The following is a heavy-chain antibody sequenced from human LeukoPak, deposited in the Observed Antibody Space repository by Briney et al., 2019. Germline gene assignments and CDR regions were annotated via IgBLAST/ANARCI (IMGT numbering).Heavy chain of an antibody. J-gene: IGHJ1*01. CDR2: IRYDGSNK. CDR3: AKDFVGAPRFWAYFQH. Sequence: PGGSLRLSCAASGFTFSSYGMHWVRQAPGKGLEWVAFIRYDGSNKYYADSVKGRFTISRDNSKNTLYLQMNSLRAEDSAVYYCAKDFVGAPRFWAYFQHWGQGTLVTVSS. V-gene: IGHV3-30*02. D-gene: IGHD1-26*01. CDR1: GFTFSSYG.